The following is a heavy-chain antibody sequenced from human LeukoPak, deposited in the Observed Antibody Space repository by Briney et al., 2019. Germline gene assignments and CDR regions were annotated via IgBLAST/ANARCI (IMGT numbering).Heavy chain of an antibody. J-gene: IGHJ4*02. CDR1: GYSFTSYW. D-gene: IGHD5-24*01. V-gene: IGHV5-51*01. CDR3: ARRDGYNWDYFDC. CDR2: IYPGDSDA. Sequence: GESLKISCEGSGYSFTSYWIGWVRQMPGKGLEWMGIIYPGDSDARYSPSFQGQVTMSVDKSISTAYLQWSTLKASDSAMYYCARRDGYNWDYFDCWGQGTLVSVSS.